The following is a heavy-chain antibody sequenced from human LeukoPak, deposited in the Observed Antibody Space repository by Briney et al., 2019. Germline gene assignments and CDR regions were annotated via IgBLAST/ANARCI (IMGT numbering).Heavy chain of an antibody. V-gene: IGHV3-23*01. CDR3: AKVSIGSSWSQIDY. D-gene: IGHD6-13*01. CDR2: ISGSGGST. CDR1: GFTFSSYA. Sequence: GGSLXLSCAASGFTFSSYAMSWVRQAPGKGLEWVSAISGSGGSTYYADSVKGRFTISRDNSKNTLYLQMNSLRAEDTAVYYCAKVSIGSSWSQIDYWGQGTLVTVSS. J-gene: IGHJ4*02.